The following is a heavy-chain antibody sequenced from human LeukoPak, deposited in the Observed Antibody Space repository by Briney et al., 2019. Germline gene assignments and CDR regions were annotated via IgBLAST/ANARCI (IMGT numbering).Heavy chain of an antibody. Sequence: GGSLRLSCAASGFTVTSNHMTWVRQAPGKGLEWVAIIYSGGYTDYADSVKGRFTISRDNSKNTLYLQMNSLRAEDTAVYYCARRLEYSGSKGVFDYWGQGTLDTVSS. V-gene: IGHV3-66*01. CDR1: GFTVTSNH. D-gene: IGHD1-26*01. CDR3: ARRLEYSGSKGVFDY. CDR2: IYSGGYT. J-gene: IGHJ4*02.